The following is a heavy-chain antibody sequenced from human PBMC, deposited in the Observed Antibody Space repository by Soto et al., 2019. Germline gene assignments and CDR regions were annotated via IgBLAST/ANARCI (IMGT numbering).Heavy chain of an antibody. J-gene: IGHJ5*02. CDR1: GYTFTGYY. D-gene: IGHD2-15*01. V-gene: IGHV1-2*04. CDR3: ARESCSGGSCYWFDP. CDR2: INPNSGGT. Sequence: ASVKVSCKASGYTFTGYYMHWVRQAPGQGLEWMGWINPNSGGTNYAQKFQGWVTMTRDTSISTAYMELSRLRSDDTAVYYCARESCSGGSCYWFDPWGQGTLATVSS.